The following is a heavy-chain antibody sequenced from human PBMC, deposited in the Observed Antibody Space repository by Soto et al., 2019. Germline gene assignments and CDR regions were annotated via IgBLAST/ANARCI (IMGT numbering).Heavy chain of an antibody. CDR3: VKISESRPAVGNDVFDI. V-gene: IGHV3-23*01. Sequence: EVQLFESGGGLEQPGGSLRLSCIASGLTFRNYNMSWVRQVPGKVLEWVAGISGSGGTTYYADSVKGRFTISRDNAKDTVFLQINSLRVEDTAVYYCVKISESRPAVGNDVFDIWGQGTMVSVSS. J-gene: IGHJ3*02. CDR1: GLTFRNYN. CDR2: ISGSGGTT.